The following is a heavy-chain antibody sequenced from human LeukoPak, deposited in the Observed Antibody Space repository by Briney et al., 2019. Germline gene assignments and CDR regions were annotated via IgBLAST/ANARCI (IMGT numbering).Heavy chain of an antibody. CDR1: GGSISSYY. J-gene: IGHJ1*01. V-gene: IGHV4-59*01. D-gene: IGHD6-6*01. CDR3: ARGGAARLHFQN. CDR2: IYYSGST. Sequence: SETLSLTCTVSGGSISSYYWSWIRQPPGKGLEWIGYIYYSGSTNYNPSLKSRVTISVDTSKNQFSLKLNSVTAADTAVYYCARGGAARLHFQNWGQGTLVTVSS.